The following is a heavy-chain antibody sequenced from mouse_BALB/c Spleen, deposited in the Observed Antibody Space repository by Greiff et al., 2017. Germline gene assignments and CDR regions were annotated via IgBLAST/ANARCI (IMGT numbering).Heavy chain of an antibody. CDR2: ISSGGSYT. D-gene: IGHD3-1*01. J-gene: IGHJ4*01. CDR1: GFTFSSYT. V-gene: IGHV5-6-4*01. Sequence: EVQVVESGGGLVKPGGSLTLSCAASGFTFSSYTMSWVRQTPERRLEWVATISSGGSYTYYPDSVKGPVTISRDNTKNTLYLQMSTLKSENTAMYNSTRDQGVYKEIGSVMDYWGQGNPVTVS. CDR3: TRDQGVYKEIGSVMDY.